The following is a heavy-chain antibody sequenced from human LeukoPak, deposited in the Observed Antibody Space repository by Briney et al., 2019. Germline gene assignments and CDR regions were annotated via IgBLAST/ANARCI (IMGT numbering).Heavy chain of an antibody. CDR1: GGSISSSIYY. CDR2: ISYSGST. CDR3: TSKQWVYYYMDV. D-gene: IGHD6-19*01. Sequence: SETLSLTCTVSGGSISSSIYYWGWIRQPPGKGLEWIGSISYSGSTYYNPSLKSRVTISVDTSKNQFSLKLSSVTAADTAVYYCTSKQWVYYYMDVWGKGTTVTVSS. J-gene: IGHJ6*03. V-gene: IGHV4-39*01.